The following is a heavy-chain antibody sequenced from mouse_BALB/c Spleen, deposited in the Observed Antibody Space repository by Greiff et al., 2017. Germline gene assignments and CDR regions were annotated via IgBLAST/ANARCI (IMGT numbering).Heavy chain of an antibody. J-gene: IGHJ1*01. CDR1: GYTFTSYW. Sequence: QVQLQQSGAELAKPGASVKMSCKAFGYTFTSYWMPWVKQRPGQGLEWIGYINPSTGYTEYNQKFKDKATLTADKSSSTAYMQLSSLTSEDSAVYYYARMRDNYGWYFDVWGAGTTVTVSS. D-gene: IGHD1-1*02. CDR3: ARMRDNYGWYFDV. V-gene: IGHV1-7*01. CDR2: INPSTGYT.